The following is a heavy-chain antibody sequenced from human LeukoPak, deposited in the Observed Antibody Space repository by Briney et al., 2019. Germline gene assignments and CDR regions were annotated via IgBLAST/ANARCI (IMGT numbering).Heavy chain of an antibody. CDR2: INWVGDTS. CDR1: GFTLDDYA. J-gene: IGHJ4*02. CDR3: VRDKVNLEY. V-gene: IGHV3-20*04. Sequence: GGSLRLSCAASGFTLDDYAMHWVRQAPGKGLQWISSINWVGDTSSYADSVKGRFTVSRDNAKNSLYLQMNSLRAEDTAVYYCVRDKVNLEYWGQGTLVTVSS. D-gene: IGHD6-6*01.